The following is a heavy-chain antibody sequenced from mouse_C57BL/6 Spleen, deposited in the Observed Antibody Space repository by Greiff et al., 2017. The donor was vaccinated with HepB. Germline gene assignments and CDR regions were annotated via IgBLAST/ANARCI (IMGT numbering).Heavy chain of an antibody. D-gene: IGHD3-2*01. CDR1: GYAFSSSW. V-gene: IGHV1-82*01. J-gene: IGHJ4*01. CDR2: IYPGDGDT. Sequence: VHLVESGPELVKPGASVKISCKASGYAFSSSWMNWVKQRPGKGLEWIGRIYPGDGDTNYNGKFKGKATLTADKSSSTAYMQLSSLTSEDSAVSFCARDSSGAMDYWGQGTSVTVSS. CDR3: ARDSSGAMDY.